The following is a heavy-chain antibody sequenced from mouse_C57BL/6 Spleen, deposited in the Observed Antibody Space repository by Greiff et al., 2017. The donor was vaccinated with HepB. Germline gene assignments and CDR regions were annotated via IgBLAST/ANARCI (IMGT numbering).Heavy chain of an antibody. Sequence: VQGVESDAELVKPGASVKISCKVSGYTFTDHTIHWMKQRPEQGLEWIGYIYPRDGSTKYNEKFKGKATLTADKSSSTAYMQLNSLTSEDSAVYFCANRQLRRPFAYWGQGTLVTVSA. CDR2: IYPRDGST. D-gene: IGHD3-2*02. J-gene: IGHJ3*01. V-gene: IGHV1-78*01. CDR3: ANRQLRRPFAY. CDR1: GYTFTDHT.